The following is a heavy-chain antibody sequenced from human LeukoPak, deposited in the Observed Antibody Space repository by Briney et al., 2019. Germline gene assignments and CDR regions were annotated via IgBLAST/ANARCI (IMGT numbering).Heavy chain of an antibody. CDR2: IYYSGST. D-gene: IGHD5-24*01. J-gene: IGHJ4*02. CDR3: ARKEIYMYYFDY. CDR1: GGSISSYY. Sequence: SETLSLTCTVSGGSISSYYWSWIRQPPGKGLEWIGYIYYSGSTNYNPSLKSRVTISVDTSKNQFSLKLSSVTAADTAVCYCARKEIYMYYFDYWGQGTLVTVSS. V-gene: IGHV4-59*01.